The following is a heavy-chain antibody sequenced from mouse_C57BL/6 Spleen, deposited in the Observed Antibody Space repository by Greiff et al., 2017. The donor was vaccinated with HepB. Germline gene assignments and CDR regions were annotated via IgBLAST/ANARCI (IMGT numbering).Heavy chain of an antibody. J-gene: IGHJ2*01. CDR3: ARDDGNYPYYFDY. CDR2: ISYDGSN. D-gene: IGHD2-1*01. V-gene: IGHV3-6*01. CDR1: GYSITSGYY. Sequence: EVKLVESGPGLVKPSQSLSLTCSVTGYSITSGYYWNWIRQFPGNKLEWMGYISYDGSNNYNPSLKNRISITRDTSKNQFFLKLNSVTTEDTATYYCARDDGNYPYYFDYWGQGTTLTVSS.